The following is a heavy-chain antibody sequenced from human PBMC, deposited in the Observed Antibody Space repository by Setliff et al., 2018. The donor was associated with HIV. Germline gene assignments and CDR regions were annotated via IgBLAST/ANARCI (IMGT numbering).Heavy chain of an antibody. D-gene: IGHD3-10*01. CDR2: ISYSGST. J-gene: IGHJ6*03. Sequence: SETLSLTCSVSGGSISNYYWSWIRQPPGEGLEWIGYISYSGSTTYNPSLKSRVTISLDTSKNQLSLKVNSVTAADTAVNFCARDSFTVDYFMDVWGKGTPVTVSS. CDR3: ARDSFTVDYFMDV. CDR1: GGSISNYY. V-gene: IGHV4-59*01.